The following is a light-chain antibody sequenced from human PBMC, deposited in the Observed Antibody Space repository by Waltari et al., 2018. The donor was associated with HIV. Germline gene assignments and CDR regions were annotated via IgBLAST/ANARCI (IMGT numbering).Light chain of an antibody. CDR2: GAS. Sequence: VMTQSPATLSVSPGDRTTLSCRASQSVRTKLAWYQQKPGQPPRLLIYGASTRATGIAARFSGSGSRTEFTLTINSLQSEDYAVYYCQQYDYWPPWTFGQGTKVEMK. CDR3: QQYDYWPPWT. CDR1: QSVRTK. V-gene: IGKV3-15*01. J-gene: IGKJ1*01.